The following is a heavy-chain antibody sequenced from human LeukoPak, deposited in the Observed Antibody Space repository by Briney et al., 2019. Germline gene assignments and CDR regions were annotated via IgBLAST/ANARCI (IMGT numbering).Heavy chain of an antibody. Sequence: SETLSLTCAVYGGSFSGYYWSWIRQPPGKGLEWIGEINHSGSTNYNPSLKSRVTISVGTSKNQFSLKLSSVTAADTAVYYCARVEMATISLDYWGQGTLVTVSS. J-gene: IGHJ4*02. CDR3: ARVEMATISLDY. CDR1: GGSFSGYY. V-gene: IGHV4-34*01. D-gene: IGHD5-24*01. CDR2: INHSGST.